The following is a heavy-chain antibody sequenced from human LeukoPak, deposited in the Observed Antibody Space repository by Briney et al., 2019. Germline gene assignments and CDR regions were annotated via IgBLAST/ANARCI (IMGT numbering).Heavy chain of an antibody. CDR2: IWHDGSDK. CDR1: GFTFSSYG. V-gene: IGHV3-33*01. CDR3: TRQSENYSLDY. D-gene: IGHD2-21*01. J-gene: IGHJ4*02. Sequence: GGSLRLSCAASGFTFSSYGMHWVRQAPGKGLEWVAIIWHDGSDKYYADSVEGRFTISRDNSKNTLYLQMNSLRAEDTAVYFCTRQSENYSLDYWGQGTLVTVSS.